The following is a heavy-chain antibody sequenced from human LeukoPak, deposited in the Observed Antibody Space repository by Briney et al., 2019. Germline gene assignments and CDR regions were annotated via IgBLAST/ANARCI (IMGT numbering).Heavy chain of an antibody. CDR3: ARGLTAWYYYYYMDV. J-gene: IGHJ6*03. D-gene: IGHD5-18*01. Sequence: ASVKVSCKASRYTFTSYDINWVRQATGQGLEWMGWMNPNSGNTGYAQKFQGRVTMTRNTSISTAYMELSSLRSEDTAVYYCARGLTAWYYYYYMDVWGKGTTVTVSS. V-gene: IGHV1-8*01. CDR2: MNPNSGNT. CDR1: RYTFTSYD.